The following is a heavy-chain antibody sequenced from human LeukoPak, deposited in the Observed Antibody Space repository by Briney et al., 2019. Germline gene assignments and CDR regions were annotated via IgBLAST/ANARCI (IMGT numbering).Heavy chain of an antibody. V-gene: IGHV4-30-4*07. CDR2: IYYSGST. Sequence: SETLSLTCAVSGDSISSAGYSWSWIRQSPGKGLEWIAYIYYSGSTYYNPSLKSRVTISLDTSKNQFFLKLNSVTAADTAVYYCARGYDFWSGLLGGWFDPWGHGTLVTVSS. CDR3: ARGYDFWSGLLGGWFDP. CDR1: GDSISSAGYS. J-gene: IGHJ5*02. D-gene: IGHD3-3*01.